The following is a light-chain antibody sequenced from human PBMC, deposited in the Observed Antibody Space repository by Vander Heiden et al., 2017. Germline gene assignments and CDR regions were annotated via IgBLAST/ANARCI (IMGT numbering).Light chain of an antibody. CDR2: GAS. CDR1: QTVFSSGSNRNN. J-gene: IGKJ2*01. V-gene: IGKV4-1*01. Sequence: DIVLTHSPDSLAVSLGERATIDCKSSQTVFSSGSNRNNLTWFQQKPGQPPKLLIYGASTRESGVPDRFSGSGSATDFTLTISSLRAEDVAVYYCQQAHTSPYTFGQGTKLEI. CDR3: QQAHTSPYT.